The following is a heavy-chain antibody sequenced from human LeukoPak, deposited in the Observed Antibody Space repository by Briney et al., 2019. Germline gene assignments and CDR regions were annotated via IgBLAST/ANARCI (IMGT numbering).Heavy chain of an antibody. D-gene: IGHD1-14*01. CDR2: ITYNGVNE. CDR1: RITLSSYA. CDR3: AKGLRGLRNRIMGDTFDL. V-gene: IGHV3-23*01. Sequence: GGSLRLSCVAPRITLSSYAMSWVRQAPGKGLEWVSTITYNGVNEYYADSVKGRFTISRDNSKDTLYLQMSGLRVEDTAVYYCAKGLRGLRNRIMGDTFDLWGQGTIVAVSS. J-gene: IGHJ3*01.